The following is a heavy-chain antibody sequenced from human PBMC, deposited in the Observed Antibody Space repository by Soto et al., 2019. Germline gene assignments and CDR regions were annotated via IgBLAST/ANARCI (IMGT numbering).Heavy chain of an antibody. CDR3: ARIYGGEYGGWFDP. CDR1: GFSVSKGRMG. D-gene: IGHD2-21*01. CDR2: IFSTDDK. Sequence: QVTLTESGPVLVKPTETLTLTCTVSGFSVSKGRMGVSWIRQSPGKALEWLAHIFSTDDKSYTTSLKSRLTISVDTSKSQVVLIMANMDPVDTATYYCARIYGGEYGGWFDPWGQGTLVTVSS. J-gene: IGHJ5*02. V-gene: IGHV2-26*01.